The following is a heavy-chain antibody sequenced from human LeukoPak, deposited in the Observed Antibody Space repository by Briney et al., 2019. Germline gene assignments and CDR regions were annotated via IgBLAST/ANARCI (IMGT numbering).Heavy chain of an antibody. J-gene: IGHJ6*04. CDR1: GFSFSTSW. D-gene: IGHD3-10*02. V-gene: IGHV3-48*04. CDR2: ISSSGSTI. CDR3: AELGITMIGGV. Sequence: PGGSLRLSCAASGFSFSTSWMYWVRQAPGKGLEWVSYISSSGSTIYYADSVKGRFTIPRDNAKNSLYLQMNSLRAEDTAVYYCAELGITMIGGVWGKGTTVTISS.